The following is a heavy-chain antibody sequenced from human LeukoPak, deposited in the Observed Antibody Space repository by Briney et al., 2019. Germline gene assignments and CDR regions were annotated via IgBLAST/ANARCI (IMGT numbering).Heavy chain of an antibody. J-gene: IGHJ4*02. CDR3: ARSLPYGTTWYGRSDF. CDR1: GFPFNAYW. Sequence: GGSLRLSCAASGFPFNAYWMTWVRQAPGKGLEWVANIRQDGDTKYYVDSVKGRFSISRDNAMNSLYLQMNSLRAEDTAIYYCARSLPYGTTWYGRSDFWGQGTLVTVSS. V-gene: IGHV3-7*03. D-gene: IGHD6-13*01. CDR2: IRQDGDTK.